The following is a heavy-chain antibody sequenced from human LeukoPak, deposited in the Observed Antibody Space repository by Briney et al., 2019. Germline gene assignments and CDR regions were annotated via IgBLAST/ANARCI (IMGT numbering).Heavy chain of an antibody. V-gene: IGHV1-69*05. D-gene: IGHD3-9*01. CDR2: IIPIFGTA. CDR3: ARDYDILTGYWGY. CDR1: GGTFSSYA. Sequence: ASVKVSCKASGGTFSSYAISWVRQAPGQGLEWMGGIIPIFGTANYAQKFQGRVTITTDESTSTAYMELSSLRSEDTAVYYCARDYDILTGYWGYWGQGTLVTVSS. J-gene: IGHJ4*02.